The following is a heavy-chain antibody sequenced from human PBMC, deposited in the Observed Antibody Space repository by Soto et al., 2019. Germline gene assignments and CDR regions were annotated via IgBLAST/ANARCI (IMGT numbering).Heavy chain of an antibody. CDR2: IYYSGST. Sequence: SETLSLTCTVSGGSISSYYWSWIRQPPGKGLQWIGYIYYSGSTNYNPSLKSRVTISVDTSKNQFSLKLSSVTAADTAVYYCARVGGFGATTIDYWGQGTLGTVSS. J-gene: IGHJ4*02. CDR3: ARVGGFGATTIDY. D-gene: IGHD3-10*01. CDR1: GGSISSYY. V-gene: IGHV4-59*08.